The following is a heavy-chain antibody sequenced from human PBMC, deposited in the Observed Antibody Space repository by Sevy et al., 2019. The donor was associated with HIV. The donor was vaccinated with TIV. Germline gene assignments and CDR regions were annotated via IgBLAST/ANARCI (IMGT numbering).Heavy chain of an antibody. CDR3: ARGAVVIGTAATPVLDF. CDR2: IYNNIGST. CDR1: DDSINSYY. V-gene: IGHV4-59*08. D-gene: IGHD2-2*01. J-gene: IGHJ4*02. Sequence: TLSLTCSVSDDSINSYYWSWIRQPPGKGLEWIGYIYNNIGSTSYNPSLTSRVTISLDTSKNQFSLKLTSVTAAATAVYYCARGAVVIGTAATPVLDFWGLGSLVTVSS.